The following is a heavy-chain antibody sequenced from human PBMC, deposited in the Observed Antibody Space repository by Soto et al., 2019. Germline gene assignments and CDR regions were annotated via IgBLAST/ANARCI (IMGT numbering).Heavy chain of an antibody. Sequence: ASVKVSCKASGGTLSSYAISWVRQAPGQGLEWMGWINPNSGGTNYAQKFQGWVTMTRDTSISTAYMELSRLRSDDTAVYYCARGSSWDYYYYGMDVWGQGTTVTVSS. D-gene: IGHD6-13*01. CDR3: ARGSSWDYYYYGMDV. CDR2: INPNSGGT. CDR1: GGTLSSYA. V-gene: IGHV1-2*04. J-gene: IGHJ6*02.